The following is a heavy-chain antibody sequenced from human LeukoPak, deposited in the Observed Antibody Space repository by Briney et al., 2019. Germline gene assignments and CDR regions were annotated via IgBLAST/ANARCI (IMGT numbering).Heavy chain of an antibody. V-gene: IGHV1-2*02. J-gene: IGHJ5*02. CDR2: INPNSGGT. Sequence: ATVKVSCKASGYSFTDKYMHWVRQAPGQGLEWMGWINPNSGGTNYAQKFQGRVTMTTDTSMSTAYMELSRLTSDDTAVYYCARAGGRSWFDPWGQGTLVTVSS. CDR3: ARAGGRSWFDP. CDR1: GYSFTDKY.